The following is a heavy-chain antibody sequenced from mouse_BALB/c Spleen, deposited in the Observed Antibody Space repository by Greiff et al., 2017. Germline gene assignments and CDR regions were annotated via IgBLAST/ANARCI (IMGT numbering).Heavy chain of an antibody. J-gene: IGHJ2*01. CDR1: GYSITSGYY. Sequence: EVQLVESGPGLVKPSQSLSLTCSVTGYSITSGYYWNWIRQFPGNKLEWMGYISYDGSNNYNPSLKNRISITRDTSKNQFFLKLNSVTTEDTATYYCASFYYYGSSRYYFDYWGQGTTLTVSS. CDR3: ASFYYYGSSRYYFDY. V-gene: IGHV3-6*02. D-gene: IGHD1-1*01. CDR2: ISYDGSN.